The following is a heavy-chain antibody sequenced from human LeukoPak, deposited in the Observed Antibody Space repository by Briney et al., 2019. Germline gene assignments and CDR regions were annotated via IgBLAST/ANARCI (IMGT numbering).Heavy chain of an antibody. Sequence: GGSLRLSCSASGFTLSNFWIHWVRQAPGKGLVWVSRINTDGSSTNYADSVKGRFAVSRDNAKNTLYLQMNSLRAEDTAVYYCAKDGPQYSYAPSGYFDYWGQGTLVTVSS. CDR2: INTDGSST. D-gene: IGHD5-18*01. J-gene: IGHJ4*02. V-gene: IGHV3-74*01. CDR1: GFTLSNFW. CDR3: AKDGPQYSYAPSGYFDY.